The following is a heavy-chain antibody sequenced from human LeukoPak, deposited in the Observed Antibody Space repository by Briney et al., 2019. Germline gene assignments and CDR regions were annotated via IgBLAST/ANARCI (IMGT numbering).Heavy chain of an antibody. Sequence: GGSLRLTCAASGFTFSSYAMSWVRQAPGKGPEWVSAISGSGGSTYYADSVKGRFTISRDNSKNTPYLQMNSLRAEDTAVYYCAKTGSYGSHYFDYWGQGTLVTVSS. V-gene: IGHV3-23*01. CDR1: GFTFSSYA. J-gene: IGHJ4*02. D-gene: IGHD5-18*01. CDR2: ISGSGGST. CDR3: AKTGSYGSHYFDY.